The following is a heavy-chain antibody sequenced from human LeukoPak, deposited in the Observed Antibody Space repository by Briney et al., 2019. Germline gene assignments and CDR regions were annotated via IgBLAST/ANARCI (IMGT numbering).Heavy chain of an antibody. D-gene: IGHD3-10*01. CDR3: ARGGLDYYGSGSSSLDN. CDR2: ITPIIGIA. Sequence: SVKVSCKASGGTFSSYAISWVRQAPGQGLEWMGRITPIIGIANYAQKFQGRVTIIADKSTTTAYMELSSLTSEDTAVYYCARGGLDYYGSGSSSLDNWGQGTLVTVSS. V-gene: IGHV1-69*04. J-gene: IGHJ4*02. CDR1: GGTFSSYA.